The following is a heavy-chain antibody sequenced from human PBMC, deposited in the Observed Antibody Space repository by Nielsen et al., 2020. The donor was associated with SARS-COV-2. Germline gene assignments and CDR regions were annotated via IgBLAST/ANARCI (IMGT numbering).Heavy chain of an antibody. J-gene: IGHJ6*02. CDR2: ISGSGGST. CDR1: GFTFSDYY. V-gene: IGHV3-23*01. CDR3: ARDLSIHGIAAAGNWGGMDV. Sequence: GESLKISCAASGFTFSDYYMSWVRQAPGKGLEWVSAISGSGGSTYYADSVKGRFTISRDNSKNTLYLQMNSLRAEDTAVYYCARDLSIHGIAAAGNWGGMDVWGQGTTVTVSS. D-gene: IGHD6-13*01.